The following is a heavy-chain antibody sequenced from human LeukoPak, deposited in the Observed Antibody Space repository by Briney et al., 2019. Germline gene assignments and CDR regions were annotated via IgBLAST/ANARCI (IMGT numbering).Heavy chain of an antibody. CDR2: ISGSGGST. J-gene: IGHJ4*02. CDR3: AKDLWDIVVVPSAIPDY. V-gene: IGHV3-23*01. Sequence: GGSLRLSCAVSGFTFSTYGMIWVRQAPGKGLEWVSAISGSGGSTYYADSVKGRFTISRDNSKNTLYLQMNSLRAEDTAVYYCAKDLWDIVVVPSAIPDYWGQGTLVTVSS. CDR1: GFTFSTYG. D-gene: IGHD2-2*01.